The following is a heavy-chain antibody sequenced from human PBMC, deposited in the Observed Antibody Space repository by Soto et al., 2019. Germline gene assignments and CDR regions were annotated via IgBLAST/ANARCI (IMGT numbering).Heavy chain of an antibody. J-gene: IGHJ4*02. CDR2: IYYSGST. D-gene: IGHD3-10*01. V-gene: IGHV4-31*03. CDR1: GGSISSSGYN. CDR3: ASNGSGSYYPTTFDY. Sequence: QVQLQESGPGLVKPSQTLSLTCTVSGGSISSSGYNWSWIRQPPGKGLEWIGYIYYSGSTYYNPSLKSRVTISVDTSQNQFSLKLSSVTAADTAVYFCASNGSGSYYPTTFDYWGQGTLVTVSS.